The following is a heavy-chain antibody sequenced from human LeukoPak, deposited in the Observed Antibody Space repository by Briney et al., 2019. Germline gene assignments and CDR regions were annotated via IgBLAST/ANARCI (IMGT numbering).Heavy chain of an antibody. V-gene: IGHV4-4*07. CDR2: IYIIGGT. J-gene: IGHJ5*02. D-gene: IGHD3-16*02. CDR3: ARDENGYVWGSFRA. CDR1: GGSISRYY. Sequence: SETLSLTCTLSGGSISRYYSSWVRQPAGEGLEWIGRIYIIGGTHYNPPLPSRGTMSLDTSKNQFSLKLSSVTAADTAVYYCARDENGYVWGSFRAWGQGTLVTVSS.